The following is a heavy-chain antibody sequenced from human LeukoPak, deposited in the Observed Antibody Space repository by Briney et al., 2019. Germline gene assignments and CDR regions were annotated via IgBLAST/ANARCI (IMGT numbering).Heavy chain of an antibody. J-gene: IGHJ6*03. CDR2: ISSNGGST. CDR1: GFTFSSYA. CDR3: ARRTGWGYYYYMDV. Sequence: GGSLRLSCAASGFTFSSYAMPWVRQAPGKGLEYVSAISSNGGSTYYANSVKGRFTISRDNSKNTLYLQMGSLRAEDMAVYYCARRTGWGYYYYMDVWGKGTTVTVSS. V-gene: IGHV3-64*01. D-gene: IGHD1-26*01.